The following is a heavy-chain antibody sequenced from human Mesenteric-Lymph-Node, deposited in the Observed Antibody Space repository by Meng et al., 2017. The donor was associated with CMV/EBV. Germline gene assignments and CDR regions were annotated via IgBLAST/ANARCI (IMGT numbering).Heavy chain of an antibody. CDR3: ARDRGYSGYEDFDY. CDR1: GGTFSNFA. CDR2: IIPVVNVI. V-gene: IGHV1-69*10. Sequence: SVKVSCKASGGTFSNFALSWVRQAPGQGLEWMGGIIPVVNVINYSERFQGRLSITADTSTSTAYMELNSLTSDDTAVYYCARDRGYSGYEDFDYWGQGTLVTVSS. D-gene: IGHD5-12*01. J-gene: IGHJ4*02.